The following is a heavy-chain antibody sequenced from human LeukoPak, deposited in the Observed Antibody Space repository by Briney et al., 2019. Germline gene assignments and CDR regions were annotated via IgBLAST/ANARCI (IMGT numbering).Heavy chain of an antibody. CDR3: ASDLDPSPFDC. Sequence: PGGSLRLSCAASGFTFSDYYMTWVRQAPGKGLVWVSRINSDGSSTNYADSVKGRFTISRDNAKNTLYLQMNSLRAEDTAVYYCASDLDPSPFDCWGQGTLVTVSS. V-gene: IGHV3-74*01. CDR1: GFTFSDYY. CDR2: INSDGSST. J-gene: IGHJ4*02.